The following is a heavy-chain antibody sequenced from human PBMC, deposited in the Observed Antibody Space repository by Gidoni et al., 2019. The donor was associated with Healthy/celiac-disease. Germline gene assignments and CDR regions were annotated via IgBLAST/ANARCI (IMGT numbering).Heavy chain of an antibody. V-gene: IGHV4-59*01. Sequence: QVQLQESGPGLVKPSETLSLTCTVSGGSISSYSWSWIRQPPGKGLEWIGYIYYSGSTNYNPSLKSRVTISVDTSKNQFSLKLSSVTAADTAVYYCARVYSGYDLGGYYYYGMDVWGQGTTVTVSS. CDR3: ARVYSGYDLGGYYYYGMDV. CDR1: GGSISSYS. J-gene: IGHJ6*02. CDR2: IYYSGST. D-gene: IGHD5-12*01.